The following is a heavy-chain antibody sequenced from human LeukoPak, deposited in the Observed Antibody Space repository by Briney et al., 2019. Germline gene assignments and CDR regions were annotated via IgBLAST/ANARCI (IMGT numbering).Heavy chain of an antibody. CDR3: TRPQYSSSWYDSFDI. CDR1: GFAFSGSA. CDR2: IRSKANSYAT. Sequence: GGSLRLSCAASGFAFSGSAMHWVRQASGKGLEWVGRIRSKANSYATAYAASVKGRFTISRDDSKNTAYLQMNSLKTEDTAVYYCTRPQYSSSWYDSFDIWGQGTMVTVSS. D-gene: IGHD6-13*01. J-gene: IGHJ3*02. V-gene: IGHV3-73*01.